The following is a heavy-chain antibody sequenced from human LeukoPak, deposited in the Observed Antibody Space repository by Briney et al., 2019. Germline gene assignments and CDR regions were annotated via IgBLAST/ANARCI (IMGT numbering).Heavy chain of an antibody. Sequence: GGSLRLSCAASGFTFSSYAMSWVRQAPGKGLEWVSAISGSGGSTYYADSVKGRFTLSRDNFKNTRYLQMNSLRAEDTAVYYCVKDRLLYYYFDYWGQGTLVTVSS. D-gene: IGHD2-15*01. J-gene: IGHJ4*02. CDR3: VKDRLLYYYFDY. CDR1: GFTFSSYA. CDR2: ISGSGGST. V-gene: IGHV3-23*01.